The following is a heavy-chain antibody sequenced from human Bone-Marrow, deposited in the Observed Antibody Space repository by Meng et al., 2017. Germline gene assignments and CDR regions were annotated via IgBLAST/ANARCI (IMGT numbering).Heavy chain of an antibody. J-gene: IGHJ4*02. CDR1: GGTFSSYA. CDR2: IIPIFGTA. V-gene: IGHV1-69*05. D-gene: IGHD2-15*01. CDR3: AREKRYCSGGSCSYYFDY. Sequence: SVKVSCKASGGTFSSYAISWVRQAPGQGLEWMGGIIPIFGTANYAQKFQGRDTITTDESTSTAYMELSSLRSEDTAVYYCAREKRYCSGGSCSYYFDYWGQGTLVTSPQ.